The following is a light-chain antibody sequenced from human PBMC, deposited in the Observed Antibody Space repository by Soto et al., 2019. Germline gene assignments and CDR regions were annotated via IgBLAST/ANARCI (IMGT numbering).Light chain of an antibody. V-gene: IGKV3-11*01. J-gene: IGKJ5*01. Sequence: EIVLTQSPATLSLSPGERATLSCRASQSVSSYLAWYQQKPGQAPRLLIYDASNRATGIPARFSGSWSGTDFTLTISSLEPEDFAVYYCQQRSNWPPMVTVGQGTRREIK. CDR2: DAS. CDR1: QSVSSY. CDR3: QQRSNWPPMVT.